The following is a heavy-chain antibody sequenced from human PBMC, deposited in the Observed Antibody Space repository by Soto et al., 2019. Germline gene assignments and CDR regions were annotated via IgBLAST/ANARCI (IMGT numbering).Heavy chain of an antibody. CDR1: GGTFSSYD. CDR3: ARDDCSSSSCSHGMDV. D-gene: IGHD2-2*01. V-gene: IGHV1-2*04. CDR2: INPNSGGT. Sequence: XSVKVSFNASGGTFSSYDITLVRHAPGQGLEWMGWINPNSGGTNYAQRFQGWVTMTRDTSISTAYMEQSRLRPDDTAVYYCARDDCSSSSCSHGMDVWGQGTTVTVSS. J-gene: IGHJ6*02.